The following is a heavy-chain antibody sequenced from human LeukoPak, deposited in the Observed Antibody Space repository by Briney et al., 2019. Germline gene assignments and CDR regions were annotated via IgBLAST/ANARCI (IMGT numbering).Heavy chain of an antibody. CDR3: ARGADYYYYYMDV. CDR1: GFTVSSNY. Sequence: PGGSLRLSCAASGFTVSSNYMSWVRQAPGKGLEGVSVIYSGGSTYYADSVKGRFTISRDNSKNTLYLQMNSLRAEDTAVYYCARGADYYYYYMDVWGKGTTVTVSS. CDR2: IYSGGST. V-gene: IGHV3-66*02. J-gene: IGHJ6*03.